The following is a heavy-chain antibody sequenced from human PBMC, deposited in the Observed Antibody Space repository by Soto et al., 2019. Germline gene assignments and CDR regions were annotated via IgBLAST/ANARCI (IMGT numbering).Heavy chain of an antibody. D-gene: IGHD3-9*01. CDR2: ISAYNGNT. CDR1: GYTFTSYG. V-gene: IGHV1-18*01. J-gene: IGHJ6*03. CDR3: ARALYYDILTGYYNALRGDYYYYYMDV. Sequence: ASVKVSCKASGYTFTSYGISWVRQAPGQGLEWMGWISAYNGNTNYAQKLQGRVTMTTDTSTSTAYMELRSLRSDDTAVYYCARALYYDILTGYYNALRGDYYYYYMDVWGKGTTVTVSS.